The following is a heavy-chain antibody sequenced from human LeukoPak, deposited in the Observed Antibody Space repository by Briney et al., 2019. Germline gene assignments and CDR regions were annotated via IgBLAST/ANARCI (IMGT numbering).Heavy chain of an antibody. V-gene: IGHV1-69*04. CDR1: GGTFSSYA. D-gene: IGHD3-16*01. CDR3: ARVSPGLSAYYFDY. CDR2: IIPILGIA. Sequence: ASVKVSCKASGGTFSSYAISWVRQAPGQGLEWMGRIIPILGIANYAQKFQGRVTITADKSTSTAYMELSSLRSEDAAVYYCARVSPGLSAYYFDYWGQGTLVTVSS. J-gene: IGHJ4*02.